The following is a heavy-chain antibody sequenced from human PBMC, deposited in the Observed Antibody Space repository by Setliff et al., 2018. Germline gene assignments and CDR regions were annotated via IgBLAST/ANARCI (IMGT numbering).Heavy chain of an antibody. D-gene: IGHD3-22*01. Sequence: ASVKVSCKISGYNFRGHGVNWVRQAPGQGPEWLGWISPYTDGTSYADNFQGRVTMTTDTSTSTAYMELRSLRSDDTAVYYCARINFYVSSGYYYAPDYWGQGTLVTVSS. CDR3: ARINFYVSSGYYYAPDY. J-gene: IGHJ4*02. CDR2: ISPYTDGT. V-gene: IGHV1-18*01. CDR1: GYNFRGHG.